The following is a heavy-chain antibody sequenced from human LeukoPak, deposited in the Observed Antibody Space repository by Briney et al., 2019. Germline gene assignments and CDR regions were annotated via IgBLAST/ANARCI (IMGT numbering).Heavy chain of an antibody. D-gene: IGHD4-23*01. V-gene: IGHV3-11*04. CDR3: ARDPATTVVTLDY. CDR2: ISSSGSTI. J-gene: IGHJ4*02. CDR1: GFTFSDYY. Sequence: GGSLRLSCAASGFTFSDYYMSWIRQAPGKGLEWVSYISSSGSTIYYADSVKGRFTISRDNAKNSLYLQMNSLRAEDTAVYYCARDPATTVVTLDYWGQGTLVTVSS.